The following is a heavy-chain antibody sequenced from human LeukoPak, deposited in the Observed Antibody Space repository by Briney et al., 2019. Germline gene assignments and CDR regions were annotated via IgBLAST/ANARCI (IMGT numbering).Heavy chain of an antibody. CDR3: VKESPYPVGGTGRIYYFDN. V-gene: IGHV3-23*01. J-gene: IGHJ4*02. CDR1: GFTFSRYA. Sequence: HPGGSLRLSCAASGFTFSRYAMSWVRQAPGKGLEWVSAVSARGTTYYADIVNGGFCVSRDLSKNALSLQMTSLRAEDTDVYYCVKESPYPVGGTGRIYYFDNWGQGTLVTVSS. D-gene: IGHD1-26*01. CDR2: VSARGTT.